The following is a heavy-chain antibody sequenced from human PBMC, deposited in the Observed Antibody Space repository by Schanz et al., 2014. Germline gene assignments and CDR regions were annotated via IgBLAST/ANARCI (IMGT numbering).Heavy chain of an antibody. V-gene: IGHV3-23*01. J-gene: IGHJ4*02. D-gene: IGHD2-2*01. CDR1: GFTFSNYA. CDR3: ARRASCSRIGCPFDS. Sequence: EGQLLESGGGLIQPGGSLRLSCAASGFTFSNYAMSWVRQAPGKGLEWVSGFIVDSGNTYYAGSVKGRFSISRDYSKNTLYLQMSSLRAEDTAMYYCARRASCSRIGCPFDSWGQGTLVTVSS. CDR2: FIVDSGNT.